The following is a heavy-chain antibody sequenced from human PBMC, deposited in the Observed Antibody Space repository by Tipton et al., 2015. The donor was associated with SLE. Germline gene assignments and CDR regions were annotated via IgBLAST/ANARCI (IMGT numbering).Heavy chain of an antibody. D-gene: IGHD3-3*01. Sequence: SLRLSCAASGFTFSSYAMHWVRQAPGKGLEWVAVISYDGSNKYYADSVKGRFTISRDSSKNTLYLQMNSLRAEDTAVYYCARAPSITIFGVPWDYWGQGTLVTVSS. J-gene: IGHJ4*02. V-gene: IGHV3-30*04. CDR1: GFTFSSYA. CDR3: ARAPSITIFGVPWDY. CDR2: ISYDGSNK.